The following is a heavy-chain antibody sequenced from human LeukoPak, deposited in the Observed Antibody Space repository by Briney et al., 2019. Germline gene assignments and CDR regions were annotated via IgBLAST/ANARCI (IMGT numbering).Heavy chain of an antibody. V-gene: IGHV1-69*13. CDR2: IIPIFGSR. Sequence: SVKVSCKASGGSFRSYVIGWVRQAPGQGLEWMGGIIPIFGSRNYAQKFQGRVTITADESTNTVYMELSSLRAEDTAVYYCARDPYNGYYGDDYYYYMYVWGKGTTVTISS. J-gene: IGHJ6*03. CDR3: ARDPYNGYYGDDYYYYMYV. CDR1: GGSFRSYV. D-gene: IGHD4-17*01.